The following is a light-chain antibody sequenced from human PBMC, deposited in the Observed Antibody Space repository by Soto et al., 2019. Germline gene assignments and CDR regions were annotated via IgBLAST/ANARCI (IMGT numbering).Light chain of an antibody. J-gene: IGKJ2*01. CDR2: GAS. Sequence: EIVLTQSPGTLSLSPGERVTLSCRASQSVSSSYLAWYQQKPGQAPRLLIYGASNRATGIPDRFSGSGSGTDFALTISRLEPEDFAMYYCQEYGGSPMYTFGQGTKLEIK. CDR1: QSVSSSY. CDR3: QEYGGSPMYT. V-gene: IGKV3-20*01.